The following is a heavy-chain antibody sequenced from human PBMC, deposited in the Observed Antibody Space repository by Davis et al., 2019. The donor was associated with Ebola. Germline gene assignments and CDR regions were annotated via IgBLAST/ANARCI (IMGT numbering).Heavy chain of an antibody. CDR3: ARGDGYNYFGN. V-gene: IGHV3-66*01. J-gene: IGHJ4*02. CDR2: FYRGGST. D-gene: IGHD5-24*01. CDR1: GFTVSSNY. Sequence: GGSLRLSCAASGFTVSSNYMSWVRQAPGKGLEWVSVFYRGGSTDYADSVRGRFTISRDNSANTVSLQMNSLRAEDTAVYYCARGDGYNYFGNWGQGTLVTVSS.